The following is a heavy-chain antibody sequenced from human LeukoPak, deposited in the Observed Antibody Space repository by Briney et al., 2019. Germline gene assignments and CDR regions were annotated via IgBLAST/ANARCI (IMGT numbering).Heavy chain of an antibody. V-gene: IGHV1-18*01. CDR1: GDTFSRYG. CDR3: ARDSVGATTLVDY. Sequence: VASVKVSCKASGDTFSRYGISWVRQASGQGLEWMGWISAYNGNTNYAQKLQGRVTMTTDTSTSTAYMELRSLRSDDTAVYYCARDSVGATTLVDYWGQGTLVTVSS. CDR2: ISAYNGNT. D-gene: IGHD1-26*01. J-gene: IGHJ4*02.